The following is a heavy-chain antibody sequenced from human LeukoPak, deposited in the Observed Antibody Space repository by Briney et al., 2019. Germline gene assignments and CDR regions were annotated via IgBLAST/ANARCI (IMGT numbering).Heavy chain of an antibody. Sequence: ASVTVSCKVSGGTFSSYAISWVRQAPGQGLEWMGGIIPIFGTANYAQKFQGRVTITADESTSTAYMELSSLRSEDTAVYYCYIVVVPAAMESGDAFDIWGQGTMVTVSS. CDR2: IIPIFGTA. J-gene: IGHJ3*02. V-gene: IGHV1-69*13. D-gene: IGHD2-2*01. CDR1: GGTFSSYA. CDR3: YIVVVPAAMESGDAFDI.